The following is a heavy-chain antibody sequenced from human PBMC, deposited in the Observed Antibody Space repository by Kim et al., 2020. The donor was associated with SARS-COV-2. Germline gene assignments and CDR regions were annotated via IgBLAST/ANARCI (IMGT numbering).Heavy chain of an antibody. CDR1: GFTFSSYA. Sequence: GGSLRLSCSASGFTFSSYAMHWVRQAPGKGLEYVSAISSNGGSTYYADSVKGRFTISRDNSKNTLYLQMSSLRAEDTAVYYCVKDRRYSSSWLTYDAFDIWGQGTMVTVSS. CDR2: ISSNGGST. V-gene: IGHV3-64D*09. J-gene: IGHJ3*02. D-gene: IGHD6-13*01. CDR3: VKDRRYSSSWLTYDAFDI.